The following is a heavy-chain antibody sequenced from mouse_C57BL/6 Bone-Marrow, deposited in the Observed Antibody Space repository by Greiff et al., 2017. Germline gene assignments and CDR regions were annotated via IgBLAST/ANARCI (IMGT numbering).Heavy chain of an antibody. Sequence: QVQLQQSGPELVKPGASVKISCKASGYTFTDYYINWVKQRPGQGLEWIGWIFPGSGSTYYNEKFKGKATLTVDKSSSTAYMLLSSLTSEDSAVYFCAREPYYYGSSHNYYAMDYWGQGTSVTVSS. D-gene: IGHD1-1*01. CDR3: AREPYYYGSSHNYYAMDY. V-gene: IGHV1-75*01. CDR1: GYTFTDYY. CDR2: IFPGSGST. J-gene: IGHJ4*01.